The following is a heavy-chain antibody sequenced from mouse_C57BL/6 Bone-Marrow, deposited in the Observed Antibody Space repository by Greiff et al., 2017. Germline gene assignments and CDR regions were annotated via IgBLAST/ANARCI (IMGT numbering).Heavy chain of an antibody. D-gene: IGHD2-1*01. CDR3: TRVYYGNYDYYAMDY. V-gene: IGHV5-9-1*02. CDR1: GFTFSSYA. J-gene: IGHJ4*01. Sequence: EVKLMESGEGLVKPGGSLKLSCAASGFTFSSYAMSWVRQTPEKRLEWVAYISSGGDYIYYADTVKGRFTISRDNARNTLYLQMSSLKSEDTAMYYCTRVYYGNYDYYAMDYWGQGTSVTVSS. CDR2: ISSGGDYI.